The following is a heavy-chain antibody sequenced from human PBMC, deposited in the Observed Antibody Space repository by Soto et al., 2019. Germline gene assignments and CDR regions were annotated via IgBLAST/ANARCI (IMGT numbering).Heavy chain of an antibody. J-gene: IGHJ4*02. V-gene: IGHV3-48*02. CDR3: ARLPKGSLVTA. CDR2: ISSNSDTT. CDR1: GFRFSDHS. Sequence: LVESGGDLVYPGGSLRLSCVASGFRFSDHSMNWVRQAPGKGLQWISYISSNSDTTYYADSVKDRFTVSRDNAKNALFLQMNSLRDDDTATYYCARLPKGSLVTAWGQGARVTVSS. D-gene: IGHD2-21*02.